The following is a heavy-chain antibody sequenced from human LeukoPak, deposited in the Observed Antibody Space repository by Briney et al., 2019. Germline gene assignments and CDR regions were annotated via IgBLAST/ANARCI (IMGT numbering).Heavy chain of an antibody. J-gene: IGHJ5*02. V-gene: IGHV3-21*01. CDR3: AREVTTYYFDNSGFGPLNWFDP. D-gene: IGHD3-22*01. Sequence: GGSLRLSCAASGFTFSSYSMNWVRQAPGKGLEWVSSISSSSSYIYHADSVKGRFTISRDNAKNSLYLQMNSLRAEDTAVYYCAREVTTYYFDNSGFGPLNWFDPWGQGTLVTVSS. CDR1: GFTFSSYS. CDR2: ISSSSSYI.